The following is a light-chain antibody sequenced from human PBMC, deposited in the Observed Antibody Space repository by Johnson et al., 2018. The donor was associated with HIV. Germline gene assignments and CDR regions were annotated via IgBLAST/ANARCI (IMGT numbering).Light chain of an antibody. CDR1: SSNIGSNT. J-gene: IGLJ1*01. CDR2: RNN. Sequence: QSVLTQPPSASGTPGQRVTMSCSGSSSNIGSNTVNWYQQLPGTAPKLLIYRNNQRPSGVPDRFSGSKSGTSASLAISGLQTEDEADYYCASWDDSLREVFGTGTKVTVL. CDR3: ASWDDSLREV. V-gene: IGLV1-44*01.